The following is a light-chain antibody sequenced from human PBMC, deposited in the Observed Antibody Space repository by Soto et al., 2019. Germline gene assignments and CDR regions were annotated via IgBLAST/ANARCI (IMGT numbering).Light chain of an antibody. V-gene: IGKV3-11*01. J-gene: IGKJ1*01. CDR3: QQRSNWPRT. CDR1: QSVSSY. CDR2: DAS. Sequence: EIVLTQSPATLSLSPGERATPSCRASQSVSSYLAWYQQKPGQAPRLLIYDASNRATGIPARFSGSGSGTDFTLPISSLEPEDFAVYYHQQRSNWPRTFGQGTKVDLK.